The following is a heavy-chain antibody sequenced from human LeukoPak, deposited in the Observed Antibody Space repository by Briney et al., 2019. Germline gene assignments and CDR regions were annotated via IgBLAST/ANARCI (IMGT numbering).Heavy chain of an antibody. Sequence: GASVKVSCKASGYTFIGYYMHWVRQAPGQGLEWIGWMNPSSGGTNYAQKFQGSVTMTRDTSISTAYMELSSLKSDDTAVYYCARGGSSWQFDYWGQGTLVTVSS. CDR1: GYTFIGYY. CDR2: MNPSSGGT. D-gene: IGHD6-13*01. CDR3: ARGGSSWQFDY. J-gene: IGHJ4*02. V-gene: IGHV1-2*02.